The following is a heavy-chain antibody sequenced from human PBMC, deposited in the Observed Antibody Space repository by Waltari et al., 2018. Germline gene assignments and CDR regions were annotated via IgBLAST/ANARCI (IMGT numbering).Heavy chain of an antibody. J-gene: IGHJ4*02. CDR1: GYTFTGYY. V-gene: IGHV1-2*02. CDR3: ARDRRDVVVVAATGEFDY. CDR2: INPNSGGP. Sequence: QVQLVQSGAEVKKPGASVKVPCKASGYTFTGYYMHWVRQAPGQGLEWMGWINPNSGGPNYEKKFKGRVTMTMDTSSSTAYMELGRLRSDDTAVYYCARDRRDVVVVAATGEFDYWGQGTLVTVSS. D-gene: IGHD2-15*01.